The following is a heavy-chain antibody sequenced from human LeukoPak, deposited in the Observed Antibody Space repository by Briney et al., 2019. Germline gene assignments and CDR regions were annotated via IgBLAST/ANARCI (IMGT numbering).Heavy chain of an antibody. CDR3: ARVSWPYNWNYVWFDP. CDR2: INPNSGGT. J-gene: IGHJ5*02. V-gene: IGHV1-2*02. D-gene: IGHD1-7*01. CDR1: GYTFTCYY. Sequence: ASVTVSCKASGYTFTCYYMHWVRQAPGQGLEWMGWINPNSGGTNYAQKFQGRVTMTRGTSISTAYMELSGLRSDDTAVYYCARVSWPYNWNYVWFDPWGQGTLVTVSS.